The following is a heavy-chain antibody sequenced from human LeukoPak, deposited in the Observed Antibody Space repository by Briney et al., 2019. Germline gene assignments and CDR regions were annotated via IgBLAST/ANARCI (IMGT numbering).Heavy chain of an antibody. CDR3: AKDGGSTSWRQFDY. D-gene: IGHD2-2*01. J-gene: IGHJ4*02. Sequence: GESLRLSCAASGFTFSSYAMSWVRQAPGKGLEWVSAISGSGGSTYYADSVKGRFTISRDNSKNTLYLQMNSLRAEDTAVYYCAKDGGSTSWRQFDYWGQGTLVTVSS. CDR2: ISGSGGST. V-gene: IGHV3-23*01. CDR1: GFTFSSYA.